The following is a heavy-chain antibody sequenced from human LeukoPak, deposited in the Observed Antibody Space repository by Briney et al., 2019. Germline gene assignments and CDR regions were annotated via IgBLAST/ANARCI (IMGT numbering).Heavy chain of an antibody. J-gene: IGHJ5*02. CDR2: IYISGGT. Sequence: PSETLSLTCTVSGGSISSYYWSWIRQPAGKGLEWVGRIYISGGTNYNPSLKSRVTMSLDRFKNQFSLKLSSVTAADTAVYYCARDLYDSSGYTENWFDPWGQGTLVTVSS. V-gene: IGHV4-4*07. CDR3: ARDLYDSSGYTENWFDP. CDR1: GGSISSYY. D-gene: IGHD3-22*01.